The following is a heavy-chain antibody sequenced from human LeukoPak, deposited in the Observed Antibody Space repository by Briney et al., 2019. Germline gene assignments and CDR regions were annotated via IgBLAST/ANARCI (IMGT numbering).Heavy chain of an antibody. CDR2: IYYSGST. J-gene: IGHJ4*02. V-gene: IGHV4-31*03. Sequence: PSETLSLTCTVSGGSISSGGYYWSWIRQHPGKGLEWIGYIYYSGSTNYNPSLKSRVTISVDTSKNQFSLKLSSVTAADTAVYYCARGEVTKYFDYWGQGTLVTVSS. D-gene: IGHD4-17*01. CDR3: ARGEVTKYFDY. CDR1: GGSISSGGYY.